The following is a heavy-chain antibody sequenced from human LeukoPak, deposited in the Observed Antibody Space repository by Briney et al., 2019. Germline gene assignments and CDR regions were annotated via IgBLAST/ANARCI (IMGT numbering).Heavy chain of an antibody. J-gene: IGHJ4*02. CDR1: GFTFSSYS. Sequence: GGSLRLSCAASGFTFSSYSMNWVRQAPGKGLEWVSSISSSSSYIYYADSVKGRFTISRDNAKNSLYLQMNSLRAEDTAIYYCAKGFRGYSSSFFDYWGQGTLVTVSS. CDR2: ISSSSSYI. V-gene: IGHV3-21*04. CDR3: AKGFRGYSSSFFDY. D-gene: IGHD6-13*01.